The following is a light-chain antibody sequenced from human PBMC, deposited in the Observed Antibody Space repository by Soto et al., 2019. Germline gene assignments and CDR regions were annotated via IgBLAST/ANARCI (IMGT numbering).Light chain of an antibody. Sequence: DINMTQSPSTLSATVADRVTITCRASQSIHTWLAWYQQKPGKAPKLLISKASNLENGVPSRFSGSGSGTEFTLTISSLQPDDFATYYCQQYNSYRAFGQGTKVDI. CDR1: QSIHTW. J-gene: IGKJ1*01. V-gene: IGKV1-5*03. CDR2: KAS. CDR3: QQYNSYRA.